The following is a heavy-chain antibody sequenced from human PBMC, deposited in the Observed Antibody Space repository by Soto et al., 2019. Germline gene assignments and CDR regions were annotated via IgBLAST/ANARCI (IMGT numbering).Heavy chain of an antibody. CDR1: GVSISSYY. CDR3: ARRYGGAVDY. V-gene: IGHV4-59*08. D-gene: IGHD3-10*01. Sequence: SETLSLTCTVSGVSISSYYWSWIRQPPGKGLEWIGYIYHSGSTNYNPSLKSRVTLSVDTSKNQFSLKLSSVTAADTAVYYCARRYGGAVDYWGQGTLVTVS. CDR2: IYHSGST. J-gene: IGHJ4*02.